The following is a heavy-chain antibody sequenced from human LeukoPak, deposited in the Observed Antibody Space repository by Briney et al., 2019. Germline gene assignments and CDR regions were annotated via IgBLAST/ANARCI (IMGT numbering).Heavy chain of an antibody. Sequence: SVTVSCTASGGTFTIYAISWVRQAPGQGLEWMGGIIPIFGTANYAQTFQGRVTTTADKSTSTAYMELSSLRSEDTALYYCARERDDAFDIWGQGTMVTVSS. CDR1: GGTFTIYA. CDR3: ARERDDAFDI. V-gene: IGHV1-69*06. CDR2: IIPIFGTA. J-gene: IGHJ3*02.